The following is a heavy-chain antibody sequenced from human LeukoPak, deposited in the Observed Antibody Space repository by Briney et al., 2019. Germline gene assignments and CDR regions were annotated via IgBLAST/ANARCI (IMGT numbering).Heavy chain of an antibody. D-gene: IGHD4-17*01. CDR1: GYTFTSYD. CDR3: ARDPHDYGDYTFDY. CDR2: MNPNSGNT. Sequence: ASVKVSCKASGYTFTSYDINWVRQATGQGLEWMGWMNPNSGNTGYAQKFQGRVTITADESTSTAYMELSSLRSEDTAVYYCARDPHDYGDYTFDYWGQGTLVTVSS. V-gene: IGHV1-8*03. J-gene: IGHJ4*02.